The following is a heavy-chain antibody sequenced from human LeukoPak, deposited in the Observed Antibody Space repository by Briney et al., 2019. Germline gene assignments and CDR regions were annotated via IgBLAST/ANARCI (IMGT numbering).Heavy chain of an antibody. CDR2: ISPYSGIT. J-gene: IGHJ4*02. Sequence: ASVKVSCKASGYTFTSYGISWVRQAPGQGLEWMGWISPYSGITNYAQMLQGRVTMTTDTSTSTAYMELRSLRSDDTAMYYCARLDSYGSSQADYWGQGALVTVSS. V-gene: IGHV1-18*01. D-gene: IGHD5-18*01. CDR1: GYTFTSYG. CDR3: ARLDSYGSSQADY.